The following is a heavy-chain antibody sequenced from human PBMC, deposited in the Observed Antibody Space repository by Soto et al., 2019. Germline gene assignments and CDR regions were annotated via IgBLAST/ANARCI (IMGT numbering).Heavy chain of an antibody. D-gene: IGHD1-26*01. J-gene: IGHJ4*02. CDR1: GGSISSSSYY. Sequence: PSETLSLTCTVSGGSISSSSYYWGWIRQPPGKGLEWIGSIYYSGSTYYNPSLKSRVTISVDTSKNQFSLKLSSVTAADTAVYYCARDRGSGSYLFFDFDYWGQGTLVTVSS. CDR3: ARDRGSGSYLFFDFDY. V-gene: IGHV4-39*02. CDR2: IYYSGST.